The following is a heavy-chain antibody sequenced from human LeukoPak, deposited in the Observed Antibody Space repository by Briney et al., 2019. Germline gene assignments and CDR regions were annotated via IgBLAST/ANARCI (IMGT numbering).Heavy chain of an antibody. CDR3: ARDLGDDLTTVTSGNWFDP. Sequence: ASVKVSCKASGYTLTGYYMHWVRQAPGQGLEWMGWINPISGGTNYAQKLQGRVTMTTDTSTSTAYMDLRSLRSDDTAIYFCARDLGDDLTTVTSGNWFDPWGQGTLVTVSS. D-gene: IGHD4-17*01. CDR2: INPISGGT. V-gene: IGHV1-2*02. CDR1: GYTLTGYY. J-gene: IGHJ5*02.